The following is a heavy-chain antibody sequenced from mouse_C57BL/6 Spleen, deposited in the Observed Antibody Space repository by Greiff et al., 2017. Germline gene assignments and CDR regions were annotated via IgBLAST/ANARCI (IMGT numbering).Heavy chain of an antibody. CDR1: GYTFTSYW. D-gene: IGHD2-3*01. Sequence: QVQLQQPGAELVKPGASVKMSCKASGYTFTSYWITWVKQRPGQGLEWIGDIYPGSGSTNYNEKFKSKATLTVDTSSSAAYMQLSSLTSEDSAVYYCAKKDGYFCWFAYWGQGTLVTVSA. CDR3: AKKDGYFCWFAY. V-gene: IGHV1-55*01. CDR2: IYPGSGST. J-gene: IGHJ3*01.